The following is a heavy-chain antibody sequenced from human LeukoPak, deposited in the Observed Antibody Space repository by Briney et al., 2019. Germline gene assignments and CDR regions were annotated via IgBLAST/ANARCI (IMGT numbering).Heavy chain of an antibody. D-gene: IGHD4-17*01. Sequence: GGSLRLSCAASGFTFDDYAMHWVRQAPGKGLEWVSGISWNSGSIGYADSVKGRFTISRDNAKNSLYLQMNSLRAEDTALYYCAKGGRGMTTVTFFDYWGQGTLVTVSS. J-gene: IGHJ4*02. V-gene: IGHV3-9*01. CDR1: GFTFDDYA. CDR2: ISWNSGSI. CDR3: AKGGRGMTTVTFFDY.